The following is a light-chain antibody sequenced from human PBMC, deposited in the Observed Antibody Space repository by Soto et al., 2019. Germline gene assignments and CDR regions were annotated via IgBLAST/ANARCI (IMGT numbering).Light chain of an antibody. CDR2: GNR. CDR3: QAYDYSLTAFV. Sequence: QSVLTQPPSGSGVPGQRVTISCTGNNSNLGAGHDVHWYQQLPGAAPKLVVFGNRNRPSGVPERFSGSKSGTSASLAITGLQAEDEADYYCQAYDYSLTAFVFGGGTKLTVL. CDR1: NSNLGAGHD. J-gene: IGLJ3*02. V-gene: IGLV1-40*01.